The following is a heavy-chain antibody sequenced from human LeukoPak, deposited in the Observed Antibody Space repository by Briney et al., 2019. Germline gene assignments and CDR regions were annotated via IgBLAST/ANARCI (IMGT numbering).Heavy chain of an antibody. CDR2: TGGSGGST. D-gene: IGHD3-16*01. CDR1: GFTFSSSA. Sequence: GGSLRLSCAASGFTFSSSAMSWVRQAPGKGLEWVSETGGSGGSTYTFYPASVKGRFTISRDNSKNTLYLEMNSLRAEDTAVYHCAKQLQGGRTFEFWGQGTLVTVSS. J-gene: IGHJ4*02. CDR3: AKQLQGGRTFEF. V-gene: IGHV3-23*01.